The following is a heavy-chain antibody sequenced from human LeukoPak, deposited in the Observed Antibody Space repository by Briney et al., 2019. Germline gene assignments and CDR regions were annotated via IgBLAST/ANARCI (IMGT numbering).Heavy chain of an antibody. J-gene: IGHJ4*02. V-gene: IGHV3-21*01. CDR3: ARDRQWAFDY. D-gene: IGHD6-19*01. CDR1: GFTFSSYS. CDR2: ISSISSYI. Sequence: PGGSLRLSCAASGFTFSSYSMNWVRQAPGKGLEWVSSISSISSYIYYADSVKGRFTISRDNAKTSLYLQMNSLRAEDTAVYYCARDRQWAFDYWGQGTLVTVSS.